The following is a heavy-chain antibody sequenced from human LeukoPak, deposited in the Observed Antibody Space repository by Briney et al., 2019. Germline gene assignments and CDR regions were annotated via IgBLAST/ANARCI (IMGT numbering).Heavy chain of an antibody. D-gene: IGHD4-23*01. J-gene: IGHJ4*02. Sequence: GGSLRLSFAVSGFTFNSHAMCWVRQAPGKGLDWVSVIYSGGSTYYADSVKGRFTISRDNSKNTLYLQMNSLRAEDTAVYYCARLYGGNSFDYWGQGTLVTVSS. CDR2: IYSGGST. V-gene: IGHV3-53*01. CDR1: GFTFNSHA. CDR3: ARLYGGNSFDY.